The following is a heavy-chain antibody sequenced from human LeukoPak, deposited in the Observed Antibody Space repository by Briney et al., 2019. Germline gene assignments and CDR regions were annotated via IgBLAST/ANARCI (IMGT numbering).Heavy chain of an antibody. CDR3: ARGAVPAAIYNWFDP. CDR1: GGTFSSYA. CDR2: IIPIFGTA. D-gene: IGHD2-2*01. V-gene: IGHV1-69*13. Sequence: GASVKVSCKASGGTFSSYAISWVRQAPGQGLEWMGGIIPIFGTANYAQKFQGRVTITADESTSTAYMELGSLRSEDTAVYYCARGAVPAAIYNWFDPWGQGTLVTVSS. J-gene: IGHJ5*02.